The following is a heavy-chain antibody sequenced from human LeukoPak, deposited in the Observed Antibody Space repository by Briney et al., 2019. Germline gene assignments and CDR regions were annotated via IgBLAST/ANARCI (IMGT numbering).Heavy chain of an antibody. CDR1: GGSISSGGYS. V-gene: IGHV4-30-2*01. Sequence: PSQTLSLTCAVSGGSISSGGYSWSWIRQPPGKGLEWIGYIYHSGSTYYNPSLKSRVTISVDRSKNQFSLKLSSVTAADTAVYYCARMKGNYDYVWGSYRYSNWFDPWGQGTLVTVSS. D-gene: IGHD3-16*02. J-gene: IGHJ5*02. CDR3: ARMKGNYDYVWGSYRYSNWFDP. CDR2: IYHSGST.